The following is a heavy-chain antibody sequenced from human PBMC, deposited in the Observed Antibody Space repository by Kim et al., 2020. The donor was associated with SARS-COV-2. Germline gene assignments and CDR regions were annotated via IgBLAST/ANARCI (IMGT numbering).Heavy chain of an antibody. CDR2: IRSKAYGGTT. Sequence: GGSLRLSCTASGFTFGDYDMSWFRQAPGKGLEWVGFIRSKAYGGTTEYAASVKGRFTISRDDSKRIAYLQMNSLKTEGTAEYYCARDQSPYGSGWWFDYWGQGTRVTVPS. CDR3: ARDQSPYGSGWWFDY. J-gene: IGHJ4*02. V-gene: IGHV3-49*03. CDR1: GFTFGDYD. D-gene: IGHD6-19*01.